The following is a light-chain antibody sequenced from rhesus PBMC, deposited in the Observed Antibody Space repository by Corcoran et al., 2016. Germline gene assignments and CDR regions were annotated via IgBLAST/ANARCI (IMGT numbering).Light chain of an antibody. CDR1: NSDIGAYDS. CDR3: CSYTRDNVYV. V-gene: IGLV2-23*01. J-gene: IGLJ1*01. Sequence: QAALTQPHSVSGSPGQSVNISCTGTNSDIGAYDSVSWYQHHPGKGPKLILYDVSQRPLGISDRLSGSKSGDTASLTISDLQAEDEADYFCCSYTRDNVYVLGAGTRLAVL. CDR2: DVS.